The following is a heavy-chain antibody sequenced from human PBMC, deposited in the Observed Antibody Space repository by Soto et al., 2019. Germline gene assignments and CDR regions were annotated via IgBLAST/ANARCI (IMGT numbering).Heavy chain of an antibody. J-gene: IGHJ4*02. D-gene: IGHD6-6*01. CDR2: ITSGRTYI. CDR1: GFTFSSYN. V-gene: IGHV3-21*01. Sequence: EVQLVESGGDLVKPGGSLRLSCAASGFTFSSYNMNWVRQAPGKGLEWVSSITSGRTYIYYADSVKGRCTISIDNAKNSLYLQMNSLRAEDTAVYYCARGAGSSVFDYWGQGTLLTVAS. CDR3: ARGAGSSVFDY.